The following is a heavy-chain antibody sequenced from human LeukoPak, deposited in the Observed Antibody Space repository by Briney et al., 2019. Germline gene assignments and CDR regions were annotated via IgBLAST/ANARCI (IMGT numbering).Heavy chain of an antibody. CDR1: AFTISSYA. D-gene: IGHD4-11*01. Sequence: PGGSLRRSCAASAFTISSYAMSWVRQAPGRGLEWVSAISGSGGSTYYADSVKVRFTISRDNSKNTLYLQMNSLRAEDTAVYYCAKDLGVTGYYYYYMDVWGKGTTVTVSS. J-gene: IGHJ6*03. V-gene: IGHV3-23*01. CDR2: ISGSGGST. CDR3: AKDLGVTGYYYYYMDV.